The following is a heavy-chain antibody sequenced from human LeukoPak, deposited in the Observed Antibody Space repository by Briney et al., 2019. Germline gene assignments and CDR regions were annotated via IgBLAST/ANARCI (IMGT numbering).Heavy chain of an antibody. Sequence: GGSLRLSCAASGFTFDDYAMHWVRQAPGKGLEWVSGISWNSGSIGYADSVKGRFTISRDNAKNSLYLQMNSLRAEDTALYYCAKDKSDTAMPYYFDYWGQGTLVTVSS. V-gene: IGHV3-9*01. CDR2: ISWNSGSI. D-gene: IGHD5-18*01. J-gene: IGHJ4*02. CDR3: AKDKSDTAMPYYFDY. CDR1: GFTFDDYA.